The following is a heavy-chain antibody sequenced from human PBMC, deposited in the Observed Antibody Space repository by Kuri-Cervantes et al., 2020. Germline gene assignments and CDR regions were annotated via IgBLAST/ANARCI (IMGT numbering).Heavy chain of an antibody. CDR1: GFTFSSYA. Sequence: GGSLRLSCAASGFTFSSYAMSWVRQAPGKGLEWVSSISSSSSYIYYADSLKGRFTISRDNAKNSLYLQMNSLRAEDTAVYYCASFKISGWGQGTLVTVSS. J-gene: IGHJ4*02. CDR3: ASFKISG. D-gene: IGHD3-16*01. CDR2: ISSSSSYI. V-gene: IGHV3-21*01.